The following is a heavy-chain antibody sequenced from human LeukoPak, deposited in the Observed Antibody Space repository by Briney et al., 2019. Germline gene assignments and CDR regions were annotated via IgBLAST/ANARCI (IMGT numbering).Heavy chain of an antibody. V-gene: IGHV4-34*01. Sequence: SETLSLTCAVSGGSFSGYYWSWIRQPPGKGLEWIGEINHSGSTNYNPSLKSRVTISVDTSKDQFSLKLSSVTAADTAVYYCAASPPKKVEIATMGDYWGQGARVTVSA. D-gene: IGHD5-24*01. J-gene: IGHJ4*02. CDR2: INHSGST. CDR1: GGSFSGYY. CDR3: AASPPKKVEIATMGDY.